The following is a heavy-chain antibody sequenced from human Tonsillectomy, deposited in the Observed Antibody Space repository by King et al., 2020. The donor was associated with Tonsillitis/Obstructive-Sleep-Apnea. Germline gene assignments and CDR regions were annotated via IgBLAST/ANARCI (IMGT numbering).Heavy chain of an antibody. CDR3: ARQVLGYYDILTGFLDAFDI. CDR1: GYSFTSYW. D-gene: IGHD3-9*01. CDR2: IYPGDSDT. V-gene: IGHV5-51*01. J-gene: IGHJ3*02. Sequence: VQLVESGAEVKKPGESLKISCKGSGYSFTSYWIGWVRQMPGKGLEWMGIIYPGDSDTRYSPSFQGQVTISADKSISTAYLQWSSLKASDIAMYYCARQVLGYYDILTGFLDAFDIWGQGQWSPSLQ.